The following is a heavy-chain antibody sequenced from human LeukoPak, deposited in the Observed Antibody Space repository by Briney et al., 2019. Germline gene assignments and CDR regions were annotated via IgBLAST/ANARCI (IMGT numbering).Heavy chain of an antibody. V-gene: IGHV1-8*03. J-gene: IGHJ5*02. Sequence: ASVKVSCKASGYTFTGYYMHWVRQAPGQGLEWMGWMNPNSGNTGYAQKFQGRVTITRNTSISTAYMELSSLRSEDTAVYYCARDDSSGFNWFDPWGQGTLVTVSS. CDR2: MNPNSGNT. D-gene: IGHD3-22*01. CDR3: ARDDSSGFNWFDP. CDR1: GYTFTGYY.